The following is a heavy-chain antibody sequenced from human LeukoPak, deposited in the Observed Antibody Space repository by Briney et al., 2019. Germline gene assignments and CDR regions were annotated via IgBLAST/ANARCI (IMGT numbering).Heavy chain of an antibody. J-gene: IGHJ5*02. CDR3: AREATDCSGGSCYENWFDP. V-gene: IGHV4-38-2*02. D-gene: IGHD2-15*01. CDR1: GYSISSGYY. Sequence: SETLSLTCTVSGYSISSGYYWGWIRQPPGKGLEWIGSIYHSGSTYYNPSLKSRVTISVDTSKNQFSLKLSSVTAADTAVYYCAREATDCSGGSCYENWFDPWGQGTLVTVSS. CDR2: IYHSGST.